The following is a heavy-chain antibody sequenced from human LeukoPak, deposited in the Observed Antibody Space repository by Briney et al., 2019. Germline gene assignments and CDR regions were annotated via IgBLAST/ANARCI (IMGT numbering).Heavy chain of an antibody. J-gene: IGHJ4*02. V-gene: IGHV3-30*04. D-gene: IGHD3-10*01. CDR1: GFTFSSYA. CDR2: ISYDGSNK. Sequence: GRSLRLSCAASGFTFSSYAMHWVRQAPGKGLGWVAVISYDGSNKYYADSVKGRFTISRDNSKNTLYLQMNSLRAEDTAVYYCAELLWFGDPFDYWGQGTLVTVSS. CDR3: AELLWFGDPFDY.